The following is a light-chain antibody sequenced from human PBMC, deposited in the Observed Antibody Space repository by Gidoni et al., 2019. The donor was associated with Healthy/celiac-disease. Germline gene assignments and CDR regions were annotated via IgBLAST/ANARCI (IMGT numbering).Light chain of an antibody. Sequence: DIQLTQSPSFLSASVGDRVTITCRASQGISSYLAWYQQQPGKAPKLLIYAASTLQSRVPSRFSGSGSGTEFTLTISSLQPEDFATYYCQHLRAFGQGTKLEIK. CDR2: AAS. V-gene: IGKV1-9*01. CDR3: QHLRA. CDR1: QGISSY. J-gene: IGKJ2*01.